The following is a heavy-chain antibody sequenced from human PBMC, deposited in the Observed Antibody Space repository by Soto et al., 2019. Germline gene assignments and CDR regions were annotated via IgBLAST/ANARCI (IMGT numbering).Heavy chain of an antibody. CDR2: INPNSGGT. Sequence: ASVKVSCKASGYTFTGYYMHWVRQAPGQGLEWMGWINPNSGGTNYAQKFQGWVTMTRDTSISTAYMELSRLRSDDTAVYYCARDIGYGSGSDNWFDPWGQGTLVTVSS. CDR3: ARDIGYGSGSDNWFDP. J-gene: IGHJ5*02. D-gene: IGHD3-10*01. CDR1: GYTFTGYY. V-gene: IGHV1-2*04.